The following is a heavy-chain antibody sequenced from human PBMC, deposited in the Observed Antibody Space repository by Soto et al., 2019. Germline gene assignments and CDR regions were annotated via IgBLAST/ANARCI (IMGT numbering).Heavy chain of an antibody. D-gene: IGHD4-17*01. Sequence: SETLSLTCTVSGGSISSGGYYWSWIRQHPGKGLEWIGYIYYSGSTYYNPSLKSRVTISVDTSKNQFSLKLSSVTAADTAVYNCAREATVTPGDCFDPWGQGTLVTVSS. CDR3: AREATVTPGDCFDP. V-gene: IGHV4-31*03. J-gene: IGHJ5*02. CDR1: GGSISSGGYY. CDR2: IYYSGST.